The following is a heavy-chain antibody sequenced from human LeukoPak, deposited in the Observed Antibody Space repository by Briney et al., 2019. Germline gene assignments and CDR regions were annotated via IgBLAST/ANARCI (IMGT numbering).Heavy chain of an antibody. CDR1: GGSISSTSYY. Sequence: SETLSLTCTVSGGSISSTSYYWVWVRQPPGKGLEWIGTIYYSGNTNINPSLKSRITISIDTSKNQFSLKLTSVTAADTAVYYCARVGTYCFDYWGQGTLVTVSS. CDR2: IYYSGNT. D-gene: IGHD2-15*01. J-gene: IGHJ4*02. V-gene: IGHV4-39*07. CDR3: ARVGTYCFDY.